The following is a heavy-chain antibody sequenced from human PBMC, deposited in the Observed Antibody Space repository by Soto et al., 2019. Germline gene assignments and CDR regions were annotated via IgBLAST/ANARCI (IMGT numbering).Heavy chain of an antibody. V-gene: IGHV3-11*01. J-gene: IGHJ4*02. Sequence: QVQLVESGGGLVKPGGSLRLSCAASLFTFGDYYMSWIRQDPGKGLEWVSYISSSGSTIFYSGSVKGRFTISRDNAKKALYLQMNSLRAEDTAVYYCASQDVVGATSRFWGQGTLVTVSS. CDR2: ISSSGSTI. CDR3: ASQDVVGATSRF. CDR1: LFTFGDYY. D-gene: IGHD1-26*01.